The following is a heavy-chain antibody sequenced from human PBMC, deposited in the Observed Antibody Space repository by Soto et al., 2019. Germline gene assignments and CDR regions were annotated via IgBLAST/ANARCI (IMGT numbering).Heavy chain of an antibody. J-gene: IGHJ6*02. D-gene: IGHD2-2*01. CDR2: IYYSGST. V-gene: IGHV4-59*01. CDR1: GGSISSYY. Sequence: KTSETLSLTCTVSGGSISSYYWSWIRQPPGKGLEWIGYIYYSGSTNYNPSLKSRVNISVDTSKNQFSLKLSSVTAEDTDVYYCARGAYCSSTSCYLGDYYYYYGTDVWGQGTTVIFSS. CDR3: ARGAYCSSTSCYLGDYYYYYGTDV.